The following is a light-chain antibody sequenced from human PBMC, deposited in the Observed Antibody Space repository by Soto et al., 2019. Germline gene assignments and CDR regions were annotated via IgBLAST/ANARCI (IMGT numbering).Light chain of an antibody. V-gene: IGKV3-20*01. J-gene: IGKJ3*01. CDR3: QQYDASPLT. Sequence: EIVLTQSPGTLSLSPGERATPSCRASQSLSTNSLAWYQQKPGQTPRLLIYAASTRDTDIPDRFNGSGSGTDFALTISRLEPEDFALYYCQQYDASPLTFGPGTKVDIK. CDR1: QSLSTNS. CDR2: AAS.